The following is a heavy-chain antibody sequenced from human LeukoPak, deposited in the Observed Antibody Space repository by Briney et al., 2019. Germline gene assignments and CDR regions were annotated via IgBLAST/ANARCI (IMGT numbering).Heavy chain of an antibody. CDR3: AREVGGYTYGLSPPLDY. CDR2: IYSTGIT. D-gene: IGHD5-18*01. V-gene: IGHV4-4*07. J-gene: IGHJ4*02. CDR1: GGSISSYY. Sequence: PSETLSLTCTVSGGSISSYYWSWIRQPAGKALEWIGRIYSTGITNYNPSLKSRVTMSVDTSRNQFSLKMSSVTAADTAVYYCAREVGGYTYGLSPPLDYWGQGTLVTVSS.